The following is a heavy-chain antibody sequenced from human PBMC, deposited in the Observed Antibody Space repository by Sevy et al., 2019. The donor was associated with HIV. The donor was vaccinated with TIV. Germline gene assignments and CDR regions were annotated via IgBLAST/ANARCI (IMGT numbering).Heavy chain of an antibody. CDR1: GFTVNSNY. Sequence: GGSLRLSCAASGFTVNSNYMTWVRQAPGKGLEGVSVIHSGDTTYHADSVKDRFTISRDNFKNTLYLHMSSLRAEDTAVYYCARGNSGYGYALNYWGQGTLVTVSS. CDR3: ARGNSGYGYALNY. D-gene: IGHD5-18*01. CDR2: IHSGDTT. V-gene: IGHV3-66*01. J-gene: IGHJ4*02.